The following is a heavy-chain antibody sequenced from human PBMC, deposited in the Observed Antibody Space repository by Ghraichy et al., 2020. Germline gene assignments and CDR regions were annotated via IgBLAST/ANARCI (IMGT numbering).Heavy chain of an antibody. CDR3: ARDQSEPQWWGESFGGLDI. Sequence: ESLNISCTVSGGSMTSHHWSWVRQTAGKGLEWIGRIYTTGSTNYNPSLERRVTMSVDTSKNQFSLRLSSVTAADTAIYYCARDQSEPQWWGESFGGLDIWGQGTMVTVSS. D-gene: IGHD1-14*01. CDR1: GGSMTSHH. J-gene: IGHJ3*02. V-gene: IGHV4-4*07. CDR2: IYTTGST.